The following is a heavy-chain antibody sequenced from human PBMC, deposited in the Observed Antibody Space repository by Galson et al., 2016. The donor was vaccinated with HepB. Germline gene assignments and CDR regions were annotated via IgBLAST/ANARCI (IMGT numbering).Heavy chain of an antibody. D-gene: IGHD3-10*01. CDR3: ARSREYFGSGSYLDY. V-gene: IGHV3-33*01. CDR1: GFNFISYG. Sequence: SLRLSCAASGFNFISYGMHWVRQAPGKGLEWVAVTRFVGNYKDYAESVKGRSTVSRDNTKNTLSLQLDSLRAEDTAVYHCARSREYFGSGSYLDYWGQGTLVIVSS. J-gene: IGHJ4*02. CDR2: TRFVGNYK.